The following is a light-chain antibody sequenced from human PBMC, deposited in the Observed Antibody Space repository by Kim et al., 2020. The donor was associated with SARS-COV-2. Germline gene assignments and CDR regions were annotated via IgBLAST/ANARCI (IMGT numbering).Light chain of an antibody. CDR3: QQYGSSPMYS. CDR2: GAS. J-gene: IGKJ2*03. CDR1: QDVSSSD. Sequence: SAGERGSPCCRASQDVSSSDLAWYQQNTGQAPRLLILGASSRATGIPDRFSGSGAGTDFSLTISRLEPEEFAVYYCQQYGSSPMYSFGQGTKLEIK. V-gene: IGKV3-20*01.